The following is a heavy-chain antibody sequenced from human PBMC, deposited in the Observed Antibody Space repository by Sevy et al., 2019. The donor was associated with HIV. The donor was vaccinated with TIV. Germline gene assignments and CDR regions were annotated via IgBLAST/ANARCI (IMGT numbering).Heavy chain of an antibody. D-gene: IGHD5-18*01. V-gene: IGHV3-30*03. Sequence: GGSLRLSCAASGLTFSTYGMHWVRQAPGKGLEWVAVISYDGNIQYYADSVKGRFTVSRDNSKNTLYLQMNSLRAEDSAVDYCAIDQGGYNYAPGYWGQGTLVTVSS. CDR3: AIDQGGYNYAPGY. CDR2: ISYDGNIQ. J-gene: IGHJ4*02. CDR1: GLTFSTYG.